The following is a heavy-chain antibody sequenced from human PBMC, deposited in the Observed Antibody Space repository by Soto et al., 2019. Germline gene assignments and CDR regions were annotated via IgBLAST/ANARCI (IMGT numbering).Heavy chain of an antibody. CDR2: IWYDGSNK. CDR3: AREGIAVAGWVYC. V-gene: IGHV3-33*01. Sequence: QVQLVESGGGVVQPGRSLRLSCAASGFTFSSYGMHWVRQAPGKGLEWVAVIWYDGSNKYYADSVKGRFTISRDNSKNTLYLQMNSLRAEDTAVYYCAREGIAVAGWVYCWGQGTLVTVSS. J-gene: IGHJ4*02. CDR1: GFTFSSYG. D-gene: IGHD6-19*01.